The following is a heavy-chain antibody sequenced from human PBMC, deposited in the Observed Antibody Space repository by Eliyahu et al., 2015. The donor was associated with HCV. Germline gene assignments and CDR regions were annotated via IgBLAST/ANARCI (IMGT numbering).Heavy chain of an antibody. CDR3: TRDISLIAEDGLNDAFDI. J-gene: IGHJ3*02. CDR1: GFTFGDYA. CDR2: IRSKAYGGTT. D-gene: IGHD6-13*01. Sequence: EVQLVESGGGLVQPGRSLRLSCTASGFTFGDYAMSWFRQAPGKGLEWVGFIRSKAYGGTTEYAASVKGRFTISRDDSKSIAYLQMNSLKTEDTAVYYCTRDISLIAEDGLNDAFDIWGQGTMVTVSS. V-gene: IGHV3-49*03.